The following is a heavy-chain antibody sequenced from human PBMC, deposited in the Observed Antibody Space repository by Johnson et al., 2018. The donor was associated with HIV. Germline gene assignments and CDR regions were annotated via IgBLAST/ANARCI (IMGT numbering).Heavy chain of an antibody. V-gene: IGHV3-7*02. CDR1: GFTFSSYW. Sequence: VQLVESGGGVVQPGGSLRLSCAASGFTFSSYWMSWVRQAPGKGLEWVANIKQDGSEKYYVDSVKGRFTISRDNAKNSLYLQMNSLRAEDTAVYYCARAREVYYLDAFDIWGQGTMVTVSS. D-gene: IGHD3-22*01. CDR2: IKQDGSEK. CDR3: ARAREVYYLDAFDI. J-gene: IGHJ3*02.